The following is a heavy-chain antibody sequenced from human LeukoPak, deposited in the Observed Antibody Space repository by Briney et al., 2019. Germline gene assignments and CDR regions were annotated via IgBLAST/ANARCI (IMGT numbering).Heavy chain of an antibody. J-gene: IGHJ3*02. D-gene: IGHD5-24*01. CDR1: GGSISSYY. Sequence: SETLSLTCTVSGGSISSYYWSWLRQPPGKGLEWIGYIYYSGSTNYNPSLKSRVTISVDPSKNQFSLKLSSVTAADTAVYYCARAMEMVGAFDIWGQGTMVTVSS. CDR3: ARAMEMVGAFDI. CDR2: IYYSGST. V-gene: IGHV4-59*01.